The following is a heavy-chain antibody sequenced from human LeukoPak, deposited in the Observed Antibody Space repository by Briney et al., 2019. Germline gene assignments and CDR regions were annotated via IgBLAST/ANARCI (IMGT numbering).Heavy chain of an antibody. V-gene: IGHV3-74*01. CDR3: ARDIIPYCGGDCYDNWFDP. J-gene: IGHJ5*02. CDR2: INSDGSST. D-gene: IGHD2-21*02. CDR1: GFTFSSYW. Sequence: GGSPRLSCAASGFTFSSYWTNWVRQAPGKGLVWVSRINSDGSSTSYADSVKGRFTISRNNAKNTLYLQMNSLRAEDTAVYYCARDIIPYCGGDCYDNWFDPWGQGTLVTVSS.